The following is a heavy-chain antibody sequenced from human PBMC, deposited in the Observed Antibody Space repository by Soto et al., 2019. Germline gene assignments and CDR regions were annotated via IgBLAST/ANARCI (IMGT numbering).Heavy chain of an antibody. V-gene: IGHV1-18*01. J-gene: IGHJ5*02. CDR2: ISAYNGNT. CDR3: ARGPYYYDSSGYYEDGWFDP. D-gene: IGHD3-22*01. CDR1: GYTFTSYG. Sequence: GASVKVSCKASGYTFTSYGISWVRQAPGQGLEWMGWISAYNGNTNYAQKLQGRVTMTTDTSTSTAYMELRSLRSDDTAVYYCARGPYYYDSSGYYEDGWFDPWGQGTLVTVSS.